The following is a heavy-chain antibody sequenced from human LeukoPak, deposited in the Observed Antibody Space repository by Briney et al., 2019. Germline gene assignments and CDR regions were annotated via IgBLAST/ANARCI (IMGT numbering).Heavy chain of an antibody. CDR1: GGSISSYY. CDR3: ARDQGYYYDSSGSRYSSVGGYGMDV. CDR2: IYYSGST. D-gene: IGHD3-22*01. J-gene: IGHJ6*02. V-gene: IGHV4-59*01. Sequence: PSETLSLTCTVSGGSISSYYWSWIRQPPGKGLEWIGYIYYSGSTNYNPSLKSRVTISVDTSKNQFSLKLSSVTAADTAVYYCARDQGYYYDSSGSRYSSVGGYGMDVWGQGTTVTVSS.